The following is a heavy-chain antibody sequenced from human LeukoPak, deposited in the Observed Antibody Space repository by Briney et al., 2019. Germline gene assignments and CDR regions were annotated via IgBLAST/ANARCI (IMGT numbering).Heavy chain of an antibody. J-gene: IGHJ4*02. CDR1: GYTFTGYY. D-gene: IGHD2-2*01. CDR2: INPNRGGS. Sequence: ASVKVSCKASGYTFTGYYMHWVRQAPGRGLEWMGWINPNRGGSTYAQKFQGRVTMTRDTSISTAYMELSRLRSDDTAEYYCARGNWGTGYCSSTTCYSHFDYWGQGTLITVSS. V-gene: IGHV1-2*02. CDR3: ARGNWGTGYCSSTTCYSHFDY.